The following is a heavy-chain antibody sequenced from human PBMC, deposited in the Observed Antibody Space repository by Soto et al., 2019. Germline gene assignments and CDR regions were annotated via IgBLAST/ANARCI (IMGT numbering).Heavy chain of an antibody. CDR3: AREGYIGIAVAGSPESAFDI. V-gene: IGHV4-39*07. CDR2: IFYTGST. Sequence: PSETLSLTCTVSGGSIDSNRYYWAWIRQPPGKGLEWIGSIFYTGSTYYSPSLKGRLTISVDPSKNQFSLKLTSVTAADTAVYYCAREGYIGIAVAGSPESAFDIWGQGTMVTVSS. D-gene: IGHD6-19*01. J-gene: IGHJ3*02. CDR1: GGSIDSNRYY.